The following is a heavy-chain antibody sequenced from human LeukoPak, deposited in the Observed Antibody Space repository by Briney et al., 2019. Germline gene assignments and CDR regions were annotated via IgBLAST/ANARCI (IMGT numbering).Heavy chain of an antibody. CDR3: ARDLLGYNYYYMDV. V-gene: IGHV3-21*01. Sequence: GGSLRLSCAASGFTFSSYSMNWVRQAPGKGLEWVSYMSSTNSYIYYADSVKGRFTISRDNAKNSLYLQMNSLRAENTAVYYCARDLLGYNYYYMDVWGKGTTVTVSS. D-gene: IGHD3-16*02. CDR1: GFTFSSYS. CDR2: MSSTNSYI. J-gene: IGHJ6*03.